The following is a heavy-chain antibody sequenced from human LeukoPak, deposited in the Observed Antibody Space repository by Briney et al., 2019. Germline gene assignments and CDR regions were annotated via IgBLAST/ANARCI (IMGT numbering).Heavy chain of an antibody. CDR2: ISSSSSYI. D-gene: IGHD2-2*01. CDR3: ARDLPGVVVVPGDY. V-gene: IGHV3-21*01. CDR1: GFTFSSYS. J-gene: IGHJ4*02. Sequence: GGSLRLSCAASGFTFSSYSMNWVRQAPGKGLEWVSSISSSSSYIYYADSVKGRFTISGDNAKNSLYLQMNSLRAEDTAVYYCARDLPGVVVVPGDYWGQGTLVTVSS.